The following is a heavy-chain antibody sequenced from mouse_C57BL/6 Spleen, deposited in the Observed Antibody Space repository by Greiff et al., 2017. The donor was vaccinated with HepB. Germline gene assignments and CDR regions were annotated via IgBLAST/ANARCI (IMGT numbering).Heavy chain of an antibody. V-gene: IGHV8-5*01. Sequence: QVQLKESGPGLLQPSQTLSLTCSFSGFSLSTSNMGIGWLRQPSGKGLEWLAHIWWNDDKYYNPSLKSRLTISKDTSNSQVFLKITSVDAADTATYYCALSGFSWFADWGQGTLVTVSA. D-gene: IGHD1-2*01. J-gene: IGHJ3*01. CDR3: ALSGFSWFAD. CDR2: IWWNDDK. CDR1: GFSLSTSNMG.